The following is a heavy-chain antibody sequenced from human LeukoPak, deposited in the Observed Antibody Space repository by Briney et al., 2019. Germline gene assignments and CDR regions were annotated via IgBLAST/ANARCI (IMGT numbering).Heavy chain of an antibody. V-gene: IGHV1-8*01. CDR2: MNPNSGNT. J-gene: IGHJ4*02. Sequence: ASVKVSCKASGYTFTNYDINRVRQANGQGLELIGWMNPNSGNTGYAQKFQGRVTMTRNTSISTAYMELSSLRSEDTAVYYCARGLGKGIAARYFDYWGQGTLVTVSS. CDR3: ARGLGKGIAARYFDY. D-gene: IGHD6-6*01. CDR1: GYTFTNYD.